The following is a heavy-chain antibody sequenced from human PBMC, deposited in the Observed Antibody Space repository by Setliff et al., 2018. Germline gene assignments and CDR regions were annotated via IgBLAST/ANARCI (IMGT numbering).Heavy chain of an antibody. V-gene: IGHV1-18*01. J-gene: IGHJ4*02. CDR1: GYTFSHSG. Sequence: ASVKVSCKASGYTFSHSGITLVRQAPGQGLEWMGWISVYTGNTNYAPKLQGRVTMTTDASTSTAYMELRGLTSDDTAVYYCSRLVRYCSKTTCQTASGAELWGQGTLVTVSS. CDR2: ISVYTGNT. D-gene: IGHD2-8*01. CDR3: SRLVRYCSKTTCQTASGAEL.